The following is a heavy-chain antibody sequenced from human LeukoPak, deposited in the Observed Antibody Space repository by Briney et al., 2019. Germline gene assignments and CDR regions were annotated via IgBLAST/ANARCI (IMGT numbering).Heavy chain of an antibody. J-gene: IGHJ6*02. V-gene: IGHV3-11*01. CDR2: IAHSGNGM. CDR1: GFTFSDYY. CDR3: ARGHYEMGV. Sequence: GGYLRLYCAASGFTFSDYYMTWIRQAPGKGLEWVSHIAHSGNGMWYADAVKGRFTISRDNAKNLLFLQMDSLRAEDTAGYYCARGHYEMGVWGQGTTVIVSS.